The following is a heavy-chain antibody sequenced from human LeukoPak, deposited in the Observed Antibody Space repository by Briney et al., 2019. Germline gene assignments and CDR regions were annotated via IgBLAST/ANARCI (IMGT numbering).Heavy chain of an antibody. J-gene: IGHJ4*02. CDR2: SYYAESY. D-gene: IGHD5-12*01. CDR1: GGSISSTGYA. V-gene: IGHV4-39*02. CDR3: AGRWVVATPVASF. Sequence: SETLSLTCTVFGGSISSTGYAWGWIRPPTGKGLEWIGSSYYAESYYYTPSLRSPVSISVDTTKDHFTLKLISVTAAATAVYYSAGRWVVATPVASFWGQGTLVTVSS.